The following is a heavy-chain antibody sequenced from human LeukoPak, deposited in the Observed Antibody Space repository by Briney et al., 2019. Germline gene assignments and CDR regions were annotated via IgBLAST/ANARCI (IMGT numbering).Heavy chain of an antibody. V-gene: IGHV3-7*01. CDR2: IKQDGSEQ. CDR1: GFTFSSYW. Sequence: GGSRRLSCAASGFTFSSYWMSWVRQAPGKGLEWVANIKQDGSEQYYVDSVKGRFPISRDNAKNSLYLQMNSLRAEDAAVYYCAREINRGSYVRADYWGQGTLVTVSS. J-gene: IGHJ4*02. D-gene: IGHD3-16*01. CDR3: AREINRGSYVRADY.